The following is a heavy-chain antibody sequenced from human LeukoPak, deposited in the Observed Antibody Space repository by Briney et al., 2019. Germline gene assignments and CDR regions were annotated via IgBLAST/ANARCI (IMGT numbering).Heavy chain of an antibody. CDR2: IIPIFGTA. J-gene: IGHJ4*02. V-gene: IGHV1-69*05. CDR1: GGTFSSYA. D-gene: IGHD3-22*01. CDR3: ARVTYYYDSSGYYYPMDY. Sequence: SVKVSCKASGGTFSSYAISCVRQAPGQGLEWMGGIIPIFGTANYAQKFQGRVTITTDESTSTAYMELSSLRSEDTAVYYCARVTYYYDSSGYYYPMDYWGQGTLVTVSS.